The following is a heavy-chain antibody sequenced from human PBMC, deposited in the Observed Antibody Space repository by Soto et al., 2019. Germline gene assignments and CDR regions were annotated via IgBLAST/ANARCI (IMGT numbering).Heavy chain of an antibody. CDR1: GFTFSNYA. CDR3: AKDRLAGGFDY. Sequence: GGCLRLSCAASGFTFSNYAMSWVRQAPGKGLEWVSLVSATAGTTYYTDSVKGRFTISRDNSRNTVYLQMNSLRADDTAVYYSAKDRLAGGFDYWGQGTLVTVSS. J-gene: IGHJ4*02. V-gene: IGHV3-23*01. D-gene: IGHD3-16*01. CDR2: VSATAGTT.